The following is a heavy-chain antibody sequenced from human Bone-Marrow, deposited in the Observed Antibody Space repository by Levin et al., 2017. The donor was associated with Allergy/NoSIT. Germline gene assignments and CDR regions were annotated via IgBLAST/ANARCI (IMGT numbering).Heavy chain of an antibody. D-gene: IGHD4-17*01. Sequence: LGESLKISCAASGFTFSSYAMHWVRQAPGKGLEWVAVIWYDGSNKYYADSVKGRFTISRDNSKNTLYLQMNSLRAEDTAVYYCARDDYGDYVPPFQHWGQGTLVTVSS. CDR3: ARDDYGDYVPPFQH. CDR2: IWYDGSNK. V-gene: IGHV3-33*01. CDR1: GFTFSSYA. J-gene: IGHJ1*01.